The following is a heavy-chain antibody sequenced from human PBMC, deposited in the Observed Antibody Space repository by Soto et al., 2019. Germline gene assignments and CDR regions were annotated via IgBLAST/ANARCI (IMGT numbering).Heavy chain of an antibody. J-gene: IGHJ4*02. CDR3: TIRSYYTALLFY. D-gene: IGHD3-10*01. CDR2: IKSKTDGGTT. CDR1: GFTLSNDW. V-gene: IGHV3-15*01. Sequence: GGSLRLSCAASGFTLSNDWMSWVRQATGKGLEWVGRIKSKTDGGTTDYAAPVKGRFTISRDDSKNTLYLQMNSLKTEDTAVYYCTIRSYYTALLFYWGQGTLVTVSS.